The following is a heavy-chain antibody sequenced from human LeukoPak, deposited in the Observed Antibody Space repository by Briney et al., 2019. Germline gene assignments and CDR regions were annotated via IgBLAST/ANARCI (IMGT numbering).Heavy chain of an antibody. J-gene: IGHJ4*02. V-gene: IGHV3-23*01. CDR3: AKHYYSSDSYYNVDY. D-gene: IGHD3-10*01. CDR2: ISGSGGST. CDR1: GFTFSSYA. Sequence: GGSLRLSCAASGFTFSSYAMSWVRQAPGKGLEWVSAISGSGGSTYYADSVKGRFTISRDNSKNTLYLQMSSLRAEDTAVYYCAKHYYSSDSYYNVDYWGQGTLVTVSS.